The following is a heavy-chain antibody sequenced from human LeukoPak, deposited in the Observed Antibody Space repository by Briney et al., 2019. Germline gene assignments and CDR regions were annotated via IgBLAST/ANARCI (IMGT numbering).Heavy chain of an antibody. Sequence: SQTLSLTCSVSVTSVSAGGFYWTCIRQLPGKCLGWIGYIYDSGSTNYHPSLHSQVTISLDTSKNQCSLHLNSVPAADPAVYYCASGRRWYSRLHYWRQRTLATDSS. CDR2: IYDSGST. V-gene: IGHV4-31*01. CDR3: ASGRRWYSRLHY. CDR1: VTSVSAGGFY. J-gene: IGHJ4*02. D-gene: IGHD6-13*01.